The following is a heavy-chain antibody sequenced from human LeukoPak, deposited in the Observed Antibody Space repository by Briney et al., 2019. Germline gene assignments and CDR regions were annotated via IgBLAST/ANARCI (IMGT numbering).Heavy chain of an antibody. CDR2: IYYTGRT. V-gene: IGHV4-39*01. J-gene: IGHJ4*02. D-gene: IGHD1-26*01. CDR1: GGSISSSSYY. Sequence: SETLSLTCTVSGGSISSSSYYWGWIRQPPGKGLEWIGRIYYTGRTYYNASLKSRVTIAVDTSKNQFSLKLSSVTATETAVYYCARGRGRWLDYWGQGTLVTVSS. CDR3: ARGRGRWLDY.